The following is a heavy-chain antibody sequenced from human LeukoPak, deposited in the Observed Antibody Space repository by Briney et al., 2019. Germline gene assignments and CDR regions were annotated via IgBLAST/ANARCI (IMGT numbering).Heavy chain of an antibody. V-gene: IGHV3-30*02. Sequence: GGSLRLSCAASGFTFRDYGMHWVRQAPGKGLGWVAFIRYDGTEKYYADSVRGRFTFSRDNSKNTLYLQMNRLRPEDTAVYYCTKGENYDLDYWGQGTLVTVSS. CDR1: GFTFRDYG. D-gene: IGHD3-3*01. J-gene: IGHJ4*02. CDR3: TKGENYDLDY. CDR2: IRYDGTEK.